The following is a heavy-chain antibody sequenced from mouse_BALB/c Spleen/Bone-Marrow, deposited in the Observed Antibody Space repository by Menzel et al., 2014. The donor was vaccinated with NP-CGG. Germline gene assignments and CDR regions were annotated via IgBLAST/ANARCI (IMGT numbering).Heavy chain of an antibody. J-gene: IGHJ1*01. CDR3: ARPGFSGSQDM. D-gene: IGHD1-2*01. Sequence: EVQLQESGGGLVQPGGSLKLSCAASGFDFSGYWMTWVRQAPGKGLEWIGEINPDSSTINYTPSLKDKFIISRDNAKNALCLQKSTVRSEDTALYFCARPGFSGSQDMWGARAPLSVSP. CDR1: GFDFSGYW. V-gene: IGHV4-1*02. CDR2: INPDSSTI.